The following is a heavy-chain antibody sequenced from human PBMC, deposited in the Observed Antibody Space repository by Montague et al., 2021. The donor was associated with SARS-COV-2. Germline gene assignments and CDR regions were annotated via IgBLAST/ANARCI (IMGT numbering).Heavy chain of an antibody. CDR3: ARDYCSSGICYEGYGMDV. D-gene: IGHD2-15*01. V-gene: IGHV3-30-3*01. CDR2: ISYDGSNK. J-gene: IGHJ6*02. Sequence: SLRLSCAASGFTFSSYAMHWVRQAPGKGLEWVAVISYDGSNKYYADSVKGRFTISRDNSKNTLYLQMNSLRAEDTAVYFCARDYCSSGICYEGYGMDVWGQGTTVTVSS. CDR1: GFTFSSYA.